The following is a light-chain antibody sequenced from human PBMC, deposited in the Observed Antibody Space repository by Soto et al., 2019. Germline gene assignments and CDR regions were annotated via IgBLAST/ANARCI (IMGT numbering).Light chain of an antibody. Sequence: EIVLTQSPGTLSLSPGERATLSCRASQSVSSNFLAWYQQKPGQAPRLLIYGASYRATGIPDRFSGSGSGTDFTLTISRLEPEDFAVYYCQQYGGSPRTLGQGTKVDIK. CDR1: QSVSSNF. V-gene: IGKV3-20*01. CDR3: QQYGGSPRT. J-gene: IGKJ1*01. CDR2: GAS.